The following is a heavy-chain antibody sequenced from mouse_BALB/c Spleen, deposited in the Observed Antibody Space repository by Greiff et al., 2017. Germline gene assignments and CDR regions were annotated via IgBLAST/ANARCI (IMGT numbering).Heavy chain of an antibody. Sequence: QVHVKQSGAELARPGASVKLSCKASGYTFTDYYINWVKQRTGQGLEWIGEIYPGSGNTYYNEKFKGKATLTADKSSSTAYMQLSSLTSEDSAVYFCASYYGSSYFDYWGQGTTLTVSS. CDR1: GYTFTDYY. CDR3: ASYYGSSYFDY. D-gene: IGHD1-1*01. V-gene: IGHV1-77*01. J-gene: IGHJ2*01. CDR2: IYPGSGNT.